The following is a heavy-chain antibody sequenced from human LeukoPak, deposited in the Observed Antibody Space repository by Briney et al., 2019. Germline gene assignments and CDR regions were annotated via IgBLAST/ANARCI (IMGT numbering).Heavy chain of an antibody. V-gene: IGHV4-39*01. J-gene: IGHJ5*02. CDR2: IYYSGST. Sequence: SETLSLTSTVSGGSISSSSYYWGWIRQPPGKGLEWIGSIYYSGSTYYNPSLKSRVTISVDTSKNQFSLKLSSVTAADTAVYYCARHRNGWFGELLPNWFDPWGQGTLVTVSS. CDR1: GGSISSSSYY. CDR3: ARHRNGWFGELLPNWFDP. D-gene: IGHD3-10*01.